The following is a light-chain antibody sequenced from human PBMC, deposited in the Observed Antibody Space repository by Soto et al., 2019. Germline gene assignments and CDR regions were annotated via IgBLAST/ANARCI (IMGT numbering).Light chain of an antibody. CDR2: GAS. V-gene: IGKV3-20*01. CDR3: QQYGSSGT. J-gene: IGKJ1*01. Sequence: EIVLTQSPGTLSLSPGERATLSCRASQSVSNNYLAWYQQKPGQAPRLLIYGASNRATGIQDRFSGSASGTDFTLTISRLEPEDFAVYYCQQYGSSGTFGQGTKVDIK. CDR1: QSVSNNY.